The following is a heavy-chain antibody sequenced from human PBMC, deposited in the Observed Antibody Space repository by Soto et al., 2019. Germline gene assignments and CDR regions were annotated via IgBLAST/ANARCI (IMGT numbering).Heavy chain of an antibody. Sequence: QVQLQESGPGLVKPSQTLSLTCTVSGGSISSGGYYWSWIRQHPGKGLEWIGYIYYSGSTYYNPSLKRRVTISVDTSKNQFSLKLSSVTAADTAVYYCARGGAAAGNYYYYYYGMDVWGQGTTVTVSS. CDR1: GGSISSGGYY. CDR2: IYYSGST. CDR3: ARGGAAAGNYYYYYYGMDV. V-gene: IGHV4-31*03. D-gene: IGHD6-13*01. J-gene: IGHJ6*02.